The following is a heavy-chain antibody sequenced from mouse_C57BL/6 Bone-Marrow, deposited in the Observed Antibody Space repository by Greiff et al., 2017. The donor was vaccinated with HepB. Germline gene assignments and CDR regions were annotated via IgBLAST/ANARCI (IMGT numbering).Heavy chain of an antibody. J-gene: IGHJ2*01. D-gene: IGHD2-5*01. CDR3: TRDYSNYGRVDY. CDR2: IDPETGGT. V-gene: IGHV1-15*01. CDR1: GYTFTDYE. Sequence: VQLQESGAELVRPGASVTLSCKASGYTFTDYEMHWVKQTPVHGLEWIGAIDPETGGTAYNQKFKGKAILTADKSSSTAYMELRSLTSEDSAVYYCTRDYSNYGRVDYWGQGTTLTVSS.